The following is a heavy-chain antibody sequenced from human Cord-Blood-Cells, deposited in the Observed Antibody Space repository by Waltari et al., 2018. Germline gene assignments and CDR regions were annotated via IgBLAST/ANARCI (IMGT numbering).Heavy chain of an antibody. CDR2: ISYDGSNK. J-gene: IGHJ4*02. V-gene: IGHV3-30-3*01. D-gene: IGHD3-16*01. Sequence: PASGFTFSSYAMHRVRQAPGKGLEWVAVISYDGSNKYYADSVKGRFTISRDNSKNTLYLQMNSLRAEDTAVYYCARDGPGGGFDYWGQGTLVTVSS. CDR3: ARDGPGGGFDY. CDR1: GFTFSSYA.